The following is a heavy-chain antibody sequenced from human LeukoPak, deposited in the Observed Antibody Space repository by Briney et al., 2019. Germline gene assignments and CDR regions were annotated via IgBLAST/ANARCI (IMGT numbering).Heavy chain of an antibody. D-gene: IGHD3-16*01. Sequence: SETLSLTCTVSGGSIGSFFWSWIRQPPGKAPEWIGYIHYSGSTKYNPSLKSRVTISVDTSENQFSLTLNSVTAADTAVYYCARSRGGYGDYGSWFDPWGQGVLVTVSS. CDR3: ARSRGGYGDYGSWFDP. J-gene: IGHJ5*02. V-gene: IGHV4-59*01. CDR1: GGSIGSFF. CDR2: IHYSGST.